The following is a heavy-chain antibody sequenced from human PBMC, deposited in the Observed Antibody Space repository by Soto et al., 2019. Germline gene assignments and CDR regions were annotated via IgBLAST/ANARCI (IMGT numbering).Heavy chain of an antibody. CDR2: IKEDGSEK. V-gene: IGHV3-7*05. CDR1: GSTFTSSW. J-gene: IGHJ4*02. Sequence: GGSLRLSCAASGSTFTSSWMSWVRQAPGKGLEWVANIKEDGSEKYYVDSVMGRFTISRDNAKNSLYLQMSSLRAEDTAVYYCVCNFYWGQGTLVTVSS. CDR3: VCNFY. D-gene: IGHD2-15*01.